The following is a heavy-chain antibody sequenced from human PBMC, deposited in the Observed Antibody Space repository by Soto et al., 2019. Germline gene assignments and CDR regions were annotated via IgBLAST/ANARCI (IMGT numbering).Heavy chain of an antibody. J-gene: IGHJ4*02. CDR3: RYYYDSSGYYSDY. D-gene: IGHD3-22*01. Sequence: WWSLRLSCSASGFTFSSYGMHWFRQAPGKGLEWVAVISYDGSNKYYADSVKGRFTISRDNSKNTLYLQMNSLRAEDTAVYYCRYYYDSSGYYSDYWGQGTLVTVSS. CDR2: ISYDGSNK. CDR1: GFTFSSYG. V-gene: IGHV3-30*03.